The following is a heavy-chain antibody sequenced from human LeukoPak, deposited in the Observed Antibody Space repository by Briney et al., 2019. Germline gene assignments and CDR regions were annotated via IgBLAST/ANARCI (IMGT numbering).Heavy chain of an antibody. J-gene: IGHJ4*02. CDR3: ARGLNVGWAAGDIFDY. D-gene: IGHD6-13*01. Sequence: PSETLSFTCAVYGGSFSGYYWSWIRHPPGKGLEWIGEINHSGSTNYNPSLKSRVTIFVSTSKNQFSLKLSSVTAADRAVYYCARGLNVGWAAGDIFDYWGQGTLVSVSS. V-gene: IGHV4-34*01. CDR1: GGSFSGYY. CDR2: INHSGST.